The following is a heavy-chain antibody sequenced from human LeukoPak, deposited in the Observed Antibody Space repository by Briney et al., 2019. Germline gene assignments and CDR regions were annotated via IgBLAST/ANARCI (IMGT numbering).Heavy chain of an antibody. V-gene: IGHV3-53*01. CDR2: IYSGGST. CDR3: ARAAACSLLLGYYFDY. D-gene: IGHD3-10*01. Sequence: PGGSLRLSCAASGFTVSSNYMSWVRQAPGKGLEWVSVIYSGGSTYYADSVKGRFTISRDNSKNTLYLQMNSLRAEDTAVYYCARAAACSLLLGYYFDYWGQGTLVTVSS. J-gene: IGHJ4*02. CDR1: GFTVSSNY.